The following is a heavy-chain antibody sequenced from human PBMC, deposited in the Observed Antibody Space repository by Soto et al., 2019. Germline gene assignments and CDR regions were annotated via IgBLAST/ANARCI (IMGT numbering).Heavy chain of an antibody. CDR2: INAGNGNT. J-gene: IGHJ6*02. V-gene: IGHV1-3*01. Sequence: ASVKVSFKASGYTFTSYAMHWVRQAPGQRLEWMGWINAGNGNTKYSQKFQGRVTITRDTSASTAYMELSSLRSEDTAVYYCARDSAGYCSSTSCYSYYYGMDVWGQGTTVTVSS. CDR3: ARDSAGYCSSTSCYSYYYGMDV. D-gene: IGHD2-2*02. CDR1: GYTFTSYA.